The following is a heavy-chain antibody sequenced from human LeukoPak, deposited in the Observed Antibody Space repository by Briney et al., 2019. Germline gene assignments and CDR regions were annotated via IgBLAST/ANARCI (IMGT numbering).Heavy chain of an antibody. Sequence: SVKVSCKASGGTFSSYAISWVRQAPGQGLEWMGGIILIFGTANYAQKFQGRVTITADKSTSTAYMELSSLRSEDTAVYYCARVTQGYYYYYMDVWGKGTTVTVSS. CDR2: IILIFGTA. V-gene: IGHV1-69*06. CDR1: GGTFSSYA. CDR3: ARVTQGYYYYYMDV. J-gene: IGHJ6*03.